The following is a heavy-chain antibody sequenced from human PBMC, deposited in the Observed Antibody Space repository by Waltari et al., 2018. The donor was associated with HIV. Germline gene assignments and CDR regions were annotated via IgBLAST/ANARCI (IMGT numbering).Heavy chain of an antibody. CDR2: IYYSGST. D-gene: IGHD3-10*01. CDR1: GGSIRSSY. J-gene: IGHJ5*02. V-gene: IGHV4-59*01. CDR3: ASSPRGWFDP. Sequence: QVQLQESGPGLVKPSETLSLTCPFPGGSIRSSYWSWIRQPPGKGLEWIGYIYYSGSTNYNPSLKSRVTISVDTSKNQFSLKLSSVTAADTAVYYCASSPRGWFDPWGQGTLVTVSS.